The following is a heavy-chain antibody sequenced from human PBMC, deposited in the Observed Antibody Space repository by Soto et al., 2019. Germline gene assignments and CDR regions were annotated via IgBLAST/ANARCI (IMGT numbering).Heavy chain of an antibody. CDR3: ARTLRWRLGALGY. J-gene: IGHJ4*02. D-gene: IGHD3-10*01. V-gene: IGHV1-8*01. Sequence: QVQLVQSGAEVKKPGASVKVSCKASGYTFTSYDINWVRQATGQGLEWMGWMNPNSGNTGYAQKCQGRVTMTSNTSISTAYMELSSLRSEDTAVYYCARTLRWRLGALGYWGQGTLVTVSS. CDR2: MNPNSGNT. CDR1: GYTFTSYD.